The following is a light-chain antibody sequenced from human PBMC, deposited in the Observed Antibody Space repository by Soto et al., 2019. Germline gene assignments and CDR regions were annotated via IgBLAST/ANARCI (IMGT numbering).Light chain of an antibody. Sequence: QSALTQPASVSGSPGQLITISCTGTSSDVGGYKYVSWYQHHPGKAPKLMIYEVSNRPSGVSNRFSGSKSGNTASLTISGLQAEDEADYYCSSYTSSGTQVFGTGTKLTVL. CDR1: SSDVGGYKY. CDR2: EVS. CDR3: SSYTSSGTQV. V-gene: IGLV2-14*01. J-gene: IGLJ1*01.